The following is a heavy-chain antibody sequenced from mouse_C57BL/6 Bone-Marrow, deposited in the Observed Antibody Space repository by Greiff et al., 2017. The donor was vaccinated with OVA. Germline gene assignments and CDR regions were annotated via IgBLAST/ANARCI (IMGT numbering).Heavy chain of an antibody. CDR3: ARRDSAY. CDR2: ISSGGSYT. CDR1: GFTFSSYG. J-gene: IGHJ3*01. V-gene: IGHV5-6*02. Sequence: EVKLMESGGDLVKPGGSLKLSCAASGFTFSSYGMSWVRQTPDKRLEWVATISSGGSYTYYPDSVKGRFTISRDNAKNTLYLQMSSLKAEDTAMYYCARRDSAYWGQGTLVTVSA.